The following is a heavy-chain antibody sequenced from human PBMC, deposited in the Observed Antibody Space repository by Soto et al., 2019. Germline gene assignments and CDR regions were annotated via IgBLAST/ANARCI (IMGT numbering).Heavy chain of an antibody. CDR1: GYTFTNYY. J-gene: IGHJ4*02. V-gene: IGHV1-2*04. Sequence: GASVKVSCKASGYTFTNYYIHWVRQAPGQGLEWMGWINPNSGGTNYARKFQDWVTMTRDTSINTVYMELSRLRSDDTAVYYCARPSGYYPCYFDDWGQGSLVTVSS. CDR2: INPNSGGT. CDR3: ARPSGYYPCYFDD. D-gene: IGHD3-22*01.